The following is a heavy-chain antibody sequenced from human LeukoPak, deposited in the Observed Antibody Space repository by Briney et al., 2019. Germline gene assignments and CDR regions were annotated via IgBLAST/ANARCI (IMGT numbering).Heavy chain of an antibody. V-gene: IGHV4-59*08. CDR1: GGSISSYY. CDR3: VSRGYSYGNFGY. D-gene: IGHD5-18*01. CDR2: IYYSGST. Sequence: SETLSLTCTVSGGSISSYYWNWIRQPPGKGLEWIGYIYYSGSTNYNPSLKSRVTISVDTSKNQFSLKLSSVTDADTAVYYCVSRGYSYGNFGYWGQGTLVTVSS. J-gene: IGHJ4*02.